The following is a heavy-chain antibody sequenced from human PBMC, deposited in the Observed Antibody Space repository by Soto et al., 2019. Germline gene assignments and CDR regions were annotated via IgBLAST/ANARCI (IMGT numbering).Heavy chain of an antibody. CDR1: GYPLDTYG. Sequence: XSVKVSYNAAGYPLDTYGINWGRQAPGQRPEWMGWISAYNGQTDYAQNFQGRVTMATDTSTNTAYMELRNLRSDDTAVYYCARDTHEFWNSYFFDPWGPGTLVTVSS. D-gene: IGHD3-3*01. V-gene: IGHV1-18*01. CDR2: ISAYNGQT. J-gene: IGHJ5*02. CDR3: ARDTHEFWNSYFFDP.